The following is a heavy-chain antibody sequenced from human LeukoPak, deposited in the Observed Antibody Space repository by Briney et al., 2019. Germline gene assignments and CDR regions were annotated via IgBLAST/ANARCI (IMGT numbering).Heavy chain of an antibody. V-gene: IGHV1-8*01. Sequence: ASVKVSCKAPGYTFTSYDINWVRQAAGQGLEWMGWMNPNSGDTGFAQKFQGRVTMTTDTPISTAYMELSSLRSDDTAMYFCARRGMTISGVQIYYYYGLDVWGQGTTVTVSS. CDR2: MNPNSGDT. D-gene: IGHD3-10*01. J-gene: IGHJ6*02. CDR1: GYTFTSYD. CDR3: ARRGMTISGVQIYYYYGLDV.